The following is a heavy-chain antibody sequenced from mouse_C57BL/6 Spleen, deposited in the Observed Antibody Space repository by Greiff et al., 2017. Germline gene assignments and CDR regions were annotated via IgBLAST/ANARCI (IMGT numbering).Heavy chain of an antibody. D-gene: IGHD1-1*01. J-gene: IGHJ4*01. CDR1: GFSINSDCY. V-gene: IGHV3-3*01. CDR3: ARGGYYGSGMDY. Sequence: EVQLVESGPSLVRPSQTLSLTCTVTGFSINSDCYWIWIRQFPGNKLEDIGYTFYSGITYYNPSLQSRTYITRDTSKNQLSLKLSSVTTEDTATYYCARGGYYGSGMDYWGQGTSVTVSS. CDR2: TFYSGIT.